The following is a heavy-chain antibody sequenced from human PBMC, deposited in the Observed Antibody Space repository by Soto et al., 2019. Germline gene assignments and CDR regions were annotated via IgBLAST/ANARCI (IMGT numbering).Heavy chain of an antibody. CDR3: ARGLKGYSGYDGPGYYYGMDG. CDR2: IIPIFGTA. V-gene: IGHV1-69*01. CDR1: GGTFSSYA. J-gene: IGHJ6*02. D-gene: IGHD5-12*01. Sequence: QVQLVQSGAEVKKPGSSVKVSCKASGGTFSSYAISWVRQAPGQGLEWMGGIIPIFGTANYAQKFQGRVTITEDESTSTAYMELSSLRSEDTAVYYCARGLKGYSGYDGPGYYYGMDGWGQGTTVTVSS.